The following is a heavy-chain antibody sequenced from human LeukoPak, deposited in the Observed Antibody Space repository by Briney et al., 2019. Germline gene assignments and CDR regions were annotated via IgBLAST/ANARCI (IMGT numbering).Heavy chain of an antibody. V-gene: IGHV4-59*01. J-gene: IGHJ4*02. CDR2: IHYSGST. D-gene: IGHD6-19*01. CDR3: ARLYSSGWYYFDY. CDR1: GGSISGYY. Sequence: SETLSLTCTVSGGSISGYYWSWIRQPPGKGLEWIGYIHYSGSTNYNPSLNSRVTISLDTSRNQFSLKLRSVTAADTAVYYCARLYSSGWYYFDYWGQGTLVTVSS.